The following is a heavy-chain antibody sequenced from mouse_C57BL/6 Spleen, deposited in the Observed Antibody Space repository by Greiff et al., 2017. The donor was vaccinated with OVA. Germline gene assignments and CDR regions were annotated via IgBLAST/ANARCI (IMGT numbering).Heavy chain of an antibody. J-gene: IGHJ4*01. V-gene: IGHV14-1*01. CDR1: GFTFTDYY. D-gene: IGHD1-1*01. CDR3: TTTVVGGAMDY. CDR2: IDPEDGDT. Sequence: VQLQQSGAELVRPGASVKLSCTASGFTFTDYYMHWVKQRPEQGLEWIGRIDPEDGDTEYAPKFQGKATMPADTSSNTAYLQLSSLTSEDSAVYYCTTTVVGGAMDYWGQGTSVTVSS.